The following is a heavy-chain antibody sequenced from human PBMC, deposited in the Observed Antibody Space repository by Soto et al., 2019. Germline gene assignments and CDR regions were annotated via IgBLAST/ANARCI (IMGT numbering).Heavy chain of an antibody. CDR1: GGSFRGYY. Sequence: QVQLQQWGAGLLKPSETLSLTCAVYGGSFRGYYWSWIRQPPGKGLEWIGEISHSGSTNYNPSLRSRVTTSLDTSQSQFSLKVGSVSAADTAVYYGARGREDRWLVGHAFAIWGRGTMVTACS. V-gene: IGHV4-34*01. CDR2: ISHSGST. J-gene: IGHJ3*02. CDR3: ARGREDRWLVGHAFAI. D-gene: IGHD6-19*01.